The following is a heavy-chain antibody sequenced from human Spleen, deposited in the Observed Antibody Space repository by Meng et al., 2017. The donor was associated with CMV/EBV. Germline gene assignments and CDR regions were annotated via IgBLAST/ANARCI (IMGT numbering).Heavy chain of an antibody. J-gene: IGHJ1*01. D-gene: IGHD2-15*01. Sequence: ASVKVSCKASGGTFSSYTISWVRQAPGQGLEWMGWISPYNGDTEYAQKFQGRVTMTTDTSTSTAYMELRSLRSDDTAVYYCARGRRVVVAAKPGPGEYFQHWGQGTLVTVSS. CDR3: ARGRRVVVAAKPGPGEYFQH. V-gene: IGHV1-18*01. CDR1: GGTFSSYT. CDR2: ISPYNGDT.